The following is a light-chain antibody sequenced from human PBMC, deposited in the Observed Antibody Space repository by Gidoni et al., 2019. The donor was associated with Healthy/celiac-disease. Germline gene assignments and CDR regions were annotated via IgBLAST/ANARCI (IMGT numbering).Light chain of an antibody. CDR2: KAS. Sequence: DIQITHSPSTLSASVGDRVTITCRASPSISSWLAWYQQKPGKAPKLLIYKASSLESGVPSRFSGSGSGTEFTLTISSLQPDDFATYYCQQYNSYSTFGQGTKLEIK. CDR3: QQYNSYST. V-gene: IGKV1-5*03. J-gene: IGKJ2*01. CDR1: PSISSW.